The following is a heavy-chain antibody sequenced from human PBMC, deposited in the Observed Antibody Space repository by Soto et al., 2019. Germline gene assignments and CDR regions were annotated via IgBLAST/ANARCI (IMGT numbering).Heavy chain of an antibody. J-gene: IGHJ3*02. D-gene: IGHD2-2*01. V-gene: IGHV3-21*01. CDR3: AGGGYCSSTSCYDSFDI. Sequence: GGSLRLSCAASGFTFSSYSMNWVRQAPGKGLEWVSSISSSSSYIYYEDSVKGRFTISRDNAKNSLYLQMNSQRAEDTAVYYGAGGGYCSSTSCYDSFDIWGQGTMVTVSS. CDR2: ISSSSSYI. CDR1: GFTFSSYS.